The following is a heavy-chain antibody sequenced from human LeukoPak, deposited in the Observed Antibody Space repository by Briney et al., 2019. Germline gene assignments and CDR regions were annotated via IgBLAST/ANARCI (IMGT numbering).Heavy chain of an antibody. CDR1: GFIFDDYT. CDR3: AKDRDGYNYFDY. J-gene: IGHJ4*02. Sequence: PGGSLRLSCAASGFIFDDYTMHWVRQAPGKGLEWVSGISWNSGSIGYADSVKGRFTISRDNAKNSLYLQMNSLRAEDTALYYCAKDRDGYNYFDYWGQGTLVTVSS. D-gene: IGHD5-24*01. V-gene: IGHV3-9*01. CDR2: ISWNSGSI.